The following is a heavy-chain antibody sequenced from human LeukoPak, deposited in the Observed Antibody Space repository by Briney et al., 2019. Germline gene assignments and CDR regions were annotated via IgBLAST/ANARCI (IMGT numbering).Heavy chain of an antibody. CDR2: INAGNGNT. V-gene: IGHV1-3*01. CDR1: GYTFTSHT. J-gene: IGHJ4*02. D-gene: IGHD3-10*01. Sequence: ASVKVSCKASGYTFTSHTIHWVRQAPGQRLEWMGWINAGNGNTESSQKFQGRVTITRDTSASTAYMELSSLSSEDTAVYYCARTRGFDYWGQGTLVTVSS. CDR3: ARTRGFDY.